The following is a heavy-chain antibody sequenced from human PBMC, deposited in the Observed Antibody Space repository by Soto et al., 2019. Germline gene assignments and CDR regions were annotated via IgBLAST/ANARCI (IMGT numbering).Heavy chain of an antibody. V-gene: IGHV4-31*03. CDR3: ARVMATTASFDY. CDR1: GGSISSGGYY. J-gene: IGHJ4*02. D-gene: IGHD5-12*01. CDR2: IYYSGST. Sequence: SETLSLTCTVSGGSISSGGYYWSWIRQHPGKGLEWIGYIYYSGSTYYNPSLKSRVTISVDTSKNQFSLKLSSVTAADTAVYYCARVMATTASFDYWGQGTLVTVS.